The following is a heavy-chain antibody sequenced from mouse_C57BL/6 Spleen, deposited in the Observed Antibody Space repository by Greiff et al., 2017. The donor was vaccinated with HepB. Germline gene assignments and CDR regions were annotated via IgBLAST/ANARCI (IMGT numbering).Heavy chain of an antibody. V-gene: IGHV1-52*01. J-gene: IGHJ3*01. CDR1: GYTFTSYW. Sequence: QVQLQQPGAELVRPGSSVKLSCKASGYTFTSYWMHWVKQRPIQGLEWIGNIDPSDSETHYNQKFKDKATLTVDKSSSTAYMQLSSLTSEDSAVYYCARSYGSSYRGFAYWGQGTLVTVSA. CDR2: IDPSDSET. CDR3: ARSYGSSYRGFAY. D-gene: IGHD1-1*01.